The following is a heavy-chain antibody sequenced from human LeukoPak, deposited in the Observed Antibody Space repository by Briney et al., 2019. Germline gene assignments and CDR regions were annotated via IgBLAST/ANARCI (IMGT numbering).Heavy chain of an antibody. CDR1: GFTFSSYA. V-gene: IGHV3-23*01. CDR2: ISGSGGST. D-gene: IGHD6-19*01. Sequence: GGSLRLSCAASGFTFSSYAMSWVRQAPGKGLEWVSAISGSGGSTYYADSVKGRFTISRDNSKNTLYLQMNSLRAEDTAVYYCAKASRQRYSSGWYGLFDYWGQGTLVTVSS. J-gene: IGHJ4*02. CDR3: AKASRQRYSSGWYGLFDY.